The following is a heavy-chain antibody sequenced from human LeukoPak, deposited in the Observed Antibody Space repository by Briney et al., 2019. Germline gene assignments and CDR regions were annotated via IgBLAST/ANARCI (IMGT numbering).Heavy chain of an antibody. J-gene: IGHJ4*02. Sequence: EGSLRLSCAASGFTFSSYEMNWVRQAPGKGLEWVSYISSSGSTIYYADSVKGRFTISRDNAKNSLYLQMNSLRAEDTAVYYCASDYYGSGSYRPLSYWGQGTLVTVSS. CDR1: GFTFSSYE. CDR3: ASDYYGSGSYRPLSY. V-gene: IGHV3-48*03. D-gene: IGHD3-10*01. CDR2: ISSSGSTI.